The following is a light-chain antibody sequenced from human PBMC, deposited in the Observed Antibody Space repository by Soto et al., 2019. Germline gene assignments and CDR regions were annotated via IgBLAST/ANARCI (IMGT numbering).Light chain of an antibody. CDR2: GAS. Sequence: ENVLTQSPGTLSLSPGERATLSCRASQSISSRYLAWYQQKPGQSPRLLIYGASSRATGIPDRFSGSGSGTDFTLTITRLEPEVFAVYYCHEYASSLLAPGTNVDIK. V-gene: IGKV3-20*01. CDR1: QSISSRY. CDR3: HEYASSL. J-gene: IGKJ3*01.